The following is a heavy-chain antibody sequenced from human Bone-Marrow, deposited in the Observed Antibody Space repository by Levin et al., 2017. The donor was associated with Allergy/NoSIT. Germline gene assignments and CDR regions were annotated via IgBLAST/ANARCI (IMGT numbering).Heavy chain of an antibody. CDR1: GGSISSSSYY. J-gene: IGHJ4*02. CDR2: IYYSGST. CDR3: ARDGYYYDSSGYYRLYYFDY. Sequence: SETLSLTCTVSGGSISSSSYYWGWIRQPPGKGLEWIGSIYYSGSTYYNPSLKSRVTISVDTSKNQFSLKLSSVTAADTAVYYCARDGYYYDSSGYYRLYYFDYWGQGTLVTVSS. V-gene: IGHV4-39*07. D-gene: IGHD3-22*01.